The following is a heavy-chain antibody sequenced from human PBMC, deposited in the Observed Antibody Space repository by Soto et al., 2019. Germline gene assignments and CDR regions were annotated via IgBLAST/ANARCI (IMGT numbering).Heavy chain of an antibody. CDR3: ARAHGTSEYYGTHV. J-gene: IGHJ6*02. Sequence: QVQLVESGGGVVQPGRSLRLSCAASGFTFSSYGMHWVRQAPGKGLEWVAVIWYDGSNKYYADSVKGRFTISRDNSKNTLYLQMNSLRAEDTAVYYCARAHGTSEYYGTHVWGQGTTVTVSS. V-gene: IGHV3-33*01. CDR1: GFTFSSYG. CDR2: IWYDGSNK. D-gene: IGHD1-1*01.